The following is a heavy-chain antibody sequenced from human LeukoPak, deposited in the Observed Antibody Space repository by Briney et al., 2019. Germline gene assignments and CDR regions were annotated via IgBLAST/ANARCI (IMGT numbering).Heavy chain of an antibody. Sequence: ASVKVSCKASGYTFTGYYMHWVRQAPGQGLEWMGRINPNSGGTNYAQKFQGRVTMTRDTSISTAYMELSRLRSDDTAVYYCARLLWFGELLPLGYWGQGTLVTVSS. V-gene: IGHV1-2*06. CDR1: GYTFTGYY. CDR2: INPNSGGT. D-gene: IGHD3-10*01. CDR3: ARLLWFGELLPLGY. J-gene: IGHJ4*02.